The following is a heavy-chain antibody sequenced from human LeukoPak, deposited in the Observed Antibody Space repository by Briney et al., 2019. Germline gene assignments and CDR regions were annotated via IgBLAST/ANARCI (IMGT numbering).Heavy chain of an antibody. CDR3: ARAYSSSAEFDY. D-gene: IGHD6-6*01. J-gene: IGHJ4*02. CDR1: GYTFTSYD. V-gene: IGHV1-46*01. CDR2: INPSGGST. Sequence: ASVKVSCKASGYTFTSYDINWVRQAPGQGLEWMGIINPSGGSTSYAQKFQGRVTMTRDTSTSTVYMELSSLRSEDTAVYYCARAYSSSAEFDYWGQGTLVTVSS.